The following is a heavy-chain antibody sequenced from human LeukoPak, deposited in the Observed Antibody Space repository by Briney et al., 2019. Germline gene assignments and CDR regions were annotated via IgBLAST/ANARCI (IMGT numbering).Heavy chain of an antibody. CDR2: IYHSGST. V-gene: IGHV4-30-2*01. Sequence: SETLSLTCAVSGGSISSGGYSWSWIRQPPGKGLEWIGYIYHSGSTYYNPSLKSRVTISVDRSKNQFSLKLSSVTAADTAVYYCAREALPKGGFDYWGQGTLVTVS. CDR3: AREALPKGGFDY. D-gene: IGHD3-16*01. CDR1: GGSISSGGYS. J-gene: IGHJ4*02.